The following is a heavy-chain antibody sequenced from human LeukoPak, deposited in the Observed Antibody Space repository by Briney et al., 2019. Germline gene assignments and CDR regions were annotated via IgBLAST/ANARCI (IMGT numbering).Heavy chain of an antibody. Sequence: ASVKVSCKASGYTFTDYYMHWVRQAPGQGLEWMGWINPNSGGTNYAQKFQGRVTMTRDMSISTAYMDLSRLRSDDTAVYYCARLPTVTTGFDPWGQGTLVTVSS. CDR3: ARLPTVTTGFDP. D-gene: IGHD4-11*01. CDR2: INPNSGGT. CDR1: GYTFTDYY. J-gene: IGHJ5*02. V-gene: IGHV1-2*02.